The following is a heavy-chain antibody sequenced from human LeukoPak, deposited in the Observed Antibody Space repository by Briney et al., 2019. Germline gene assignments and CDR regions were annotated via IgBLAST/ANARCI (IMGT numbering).Heavy chain of an antibody. V-gene: IGHV4-59*08. CDR2: IYYSGST. Sequence: PSETLSLTCTVSGGSISSYYWSWIRQPPGKGLEWIGYIYYSGSTNYNPSLKSRVTISVDTSKNQFSLKLSSVTAADTAVYYCARRTYDSGDYYMDVWGKGTTVTVSS. D-gene: IGHD6-19*01. CDR3: ARRTYDSGDYYMDV. J-gene: IGHJ6*03. CDR1: GGSISSYY.